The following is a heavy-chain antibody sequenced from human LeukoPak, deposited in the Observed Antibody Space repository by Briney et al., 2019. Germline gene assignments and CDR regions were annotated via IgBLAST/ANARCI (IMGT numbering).Heavy chain of an antibody. J-gene: IGHJ6*02. V-gene: IGHV3-66*02. CDR3: ALTGYYYYGMDV. CDR2: IYSGGST. Sequence: GGSLRLSCEASGFTVSSNYMSWVRQAPGKGLEWVSVIYSGGSTYYADSVKGRFTISRDNSKNTLYLQMNSLRAEDTAVYYCALTGYYYYGMDVWGQGTTVTVSS. CDR1: GFTVSSNY. D-gene: IGHD1-14*01.